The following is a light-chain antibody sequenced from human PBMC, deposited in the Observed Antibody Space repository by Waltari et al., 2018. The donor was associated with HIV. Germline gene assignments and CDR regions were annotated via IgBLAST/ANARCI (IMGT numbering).Light chain of an antibody. CDR3: QSAHNSDVI. V-gene: IGLV3-25*03. CDR1: ALPTNY. Sequence: SYELTQTPSVSLPPGQTAKIMCSGDALPTNYVYWYQQKSGQAPVMIIFQDTKRPSDIPARFSASSARTTATLTISGVQAEDEADYFCQSAHNSDVIFGGGTKLTVL. CDR2: QDT. J-gene: IGLJ2*01.